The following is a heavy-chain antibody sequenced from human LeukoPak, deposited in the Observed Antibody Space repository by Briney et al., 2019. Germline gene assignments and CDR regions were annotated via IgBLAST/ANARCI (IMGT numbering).Heavy chain of an antibody. CDR1: GYTFTGYY. CDR2: FNPNSGGT. D-gene: IGHD2-15*01. CDR3: AKGILVGPTNYFDY. J-gene: IGHJ4*02. V-gene: IGHV1-2*02. Sequence: GASVKVSCKASGYTFTGYYMHWVRQAPGQGLEWMGWFNPNSGGTNYAQKFQGRVTMTRDTSISTAYMELSRLRSDDTAVYYCAKGILVGPTNYFDYWGQGTLVTVSS.